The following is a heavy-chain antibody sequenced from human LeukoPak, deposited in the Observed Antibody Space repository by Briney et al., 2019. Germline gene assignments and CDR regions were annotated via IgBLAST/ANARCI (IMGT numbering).Heavy chain of an antibody. CDR1: GFTFNNYG. D-gene: IGHD3-10*01. Sequence: GGSLRLSCAASGFTFNNYGVHWVRQAPGKGLEWVAVIWFDGSYTYYADSVKGRFTISRDNSKNTLYLQMNSLRAEDTAVYYCARGLYYGSGSPIDYGGQGPLVTVSS. V-gene: IGHV3-33*01. CDR2: IWFDGSYT. J-gene: IGHJ4*02. CDR3: ARGLYYGSGSPIDY.